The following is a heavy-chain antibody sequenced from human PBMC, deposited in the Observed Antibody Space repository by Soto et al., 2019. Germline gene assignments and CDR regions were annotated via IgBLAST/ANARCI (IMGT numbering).Heavy chain of an antibody. J-gene: IGHJ4*02. Sequence: GASVKVSCKASGYTFTGYYMHWVRQAPGQGLEWMGWINPNSGGTNYAQKFQGWVTMTRDTSISTAYMELSRLRSDDTAVYYCASSRETIFGVVIEDYWGQGTLVTVSS. CDR3: ASSRETIFGVVIEDY. V-gene: IGHV1-2*04. CDR1: GYTFTGYY. CDR2: INPNSGGT. D-gene: IGHD3-3*01.